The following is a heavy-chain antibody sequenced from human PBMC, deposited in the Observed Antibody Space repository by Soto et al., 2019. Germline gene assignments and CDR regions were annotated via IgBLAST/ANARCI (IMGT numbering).Heavy chain of an antibody. CDR3: ARGGHDSSADALDF. D-gene: IGHD3-22*01. Sequence: QVQLVQSGAEVKKPGASVKVSCKASSYTFTSFGIIWVRQAPGQGLEWMGWISAYNGNTNYAQRVQGRVTMSTDTSTSTAYMELRCLRSDDTAVYYCARGGHDSSADALDFWGQGTMVTVSS. J-gene: IGHJ3*01. CDR1: SYTFTSFG. CDR2: ISAYNGNT. V-gene: IGHV1-18*01.